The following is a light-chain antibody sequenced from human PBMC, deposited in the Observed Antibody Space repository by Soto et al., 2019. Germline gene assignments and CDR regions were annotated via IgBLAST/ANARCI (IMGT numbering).Light chain of an antibody. V-gene: IGKV3-15*01. CDR2: DAS. CDR1: QSVGNY. Sequence: EKVMPQSPATLSVSLWERVTVXVQPSQSVGNYLAWYQQKPGQAPRLLIYDASTRATGIPARFSGSGSETEFTLTISSLQSEDYAIYYCQQYNNWPPWTFGQGTKVDIK. CDR3: QQYNNWPPWT. J-gene: IGKJ1*01.